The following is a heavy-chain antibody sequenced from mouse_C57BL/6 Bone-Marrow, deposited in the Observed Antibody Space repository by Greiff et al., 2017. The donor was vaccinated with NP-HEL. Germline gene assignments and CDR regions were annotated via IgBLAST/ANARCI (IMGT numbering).Heavy chain of an antibody. CDR3: ARFDYYGSRGYWYFDV. J-gene: IGHJ1*03. Sequence: VQLKESGPELVKPGASVKISCKASGYSFTGYYMHWVKQSHGNILDWIGYIYPYNGVSSYNQKFKGKATLTVDKSSSTAYMELRSLTSEDSAVYYCARFDYYGSRGYWYFDVWGTGTTVTVSS. V-gene: IGHV1-31*01. D-gene: IGHD1-1*01. CDR2: IYPYNGVS. CDR1: GYSFTGYY.